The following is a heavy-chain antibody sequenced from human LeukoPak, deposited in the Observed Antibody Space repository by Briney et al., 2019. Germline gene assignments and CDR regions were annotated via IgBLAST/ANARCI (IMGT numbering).Heavy chain of an antibody. CDR2: INPSGGST. D-gene: IGHD1-26*01. J-gene: IGHJ4*02. CDR3: AREGRVGATRDDSFDY. V-gene: IGHV1-46*01. CDR1: GYSSTNYG. Sequence: ASVKVSCKASGYSSTNYGISWGRQAPGQGLEWMGIINPSGGSTSYAQKFQGRVTMTRDMSTSTVYMELSSLRSEDTAVYYCAREGRVGATRDDSFDYWGQGTLVTVSP.